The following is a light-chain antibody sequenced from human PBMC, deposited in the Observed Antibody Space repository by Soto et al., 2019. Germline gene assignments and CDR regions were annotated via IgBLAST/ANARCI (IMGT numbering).Light chain of an antibody. CDR2: AAS. J-gene: IGKJ1*01. CDR3: QQHYITPWT. V-gene: IGKV1-39*01. CDR1: QSINWY. Sequence: DIQITPSPSSLFASVLDIVTITCRASQSINWYLNWYQQKPGKAPNLLIYAASSLQSGVPSRFSGSGSGTDFTLTISSLQSEDFATYYCQQHYITPWTFGEGTKV.